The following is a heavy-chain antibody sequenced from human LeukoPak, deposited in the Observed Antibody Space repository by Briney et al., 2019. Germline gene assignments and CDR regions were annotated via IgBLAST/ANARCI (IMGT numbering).Heavy chain of an antibody. V-gene: IGHV3-23*01. Sequence: PSETLSLTCAVYGGSFSGYYWSWIRQPPGKGLEWVSAISGSGGSTYYADSVKGRFTISRDNSKNTLYLQMNSLRGEDTAVYYCAKTGGRYYEYWGQGTLVTVSS. D-gene: IGHD3-16*01. J-gene: IGHJ4*02. CDR3: AKTGGRYYEY. CDR1: GGSFSGYY. CDR2: ISGSGGST.